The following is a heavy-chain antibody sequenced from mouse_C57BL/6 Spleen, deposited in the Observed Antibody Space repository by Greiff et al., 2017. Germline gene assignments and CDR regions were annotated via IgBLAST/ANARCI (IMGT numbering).Heavy chain of an antibody. CDR3: AREDYGSSYGSFDY. D-gene: IGHD1-1*01. Sequence: EVKLVESGPGLVKPSQSLSLTCSVTGYSITSGYYWNWIRQFPGNKLEWMGYISYDGSNNYNPSLKNRISITRDTSKNQFFLKLNSVTTEDTATYYCAREDYGSSYGSFDYWGQGTTLTVSS. V-gene: IGHV3-6*01. J-gene: IGHJ2*01. CDR1: GYSITSGYY. CDR2: ISYDGSN.